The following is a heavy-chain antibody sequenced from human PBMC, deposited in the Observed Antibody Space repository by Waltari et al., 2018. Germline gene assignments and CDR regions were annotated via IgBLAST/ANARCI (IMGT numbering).Heavy chain of an antibody. V-gene: IGHV1-46*01. J-gene: IGHJ6*02. CDR3: ALDTGALWMDV. D-gene: IGHD2-21*01. CDR2: INPSGGST. Sequence: QVQLVQSGAEVKKPGASVKISCKTSAYTFTSSYIHWVRQAPGQGPEWMGIINPSGGSTIYAQKVQGRVTMTRDTSTSTVYMELSSLGSDDTAVYYCALDTGALWMDVWGQGTTVTVSS. CDR1: AYTFTSSY.